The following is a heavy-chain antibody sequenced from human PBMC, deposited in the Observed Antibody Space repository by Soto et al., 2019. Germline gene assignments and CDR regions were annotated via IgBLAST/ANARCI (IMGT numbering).Heavy chain of an antibody. J-gene: IGHJ4*02. D-gene: IGHD3-22*01. CDR2: IYYSGST. CDR1: CGSISSGGYY. CDR3: ASTMIVPYYFDY. V-gene: IGHV4-31*03. Sequence: PSETLSLTCTFSCGSISSGGYYWSWIRQHPGKGLEWIGYIYYSGSTYYNPSLKSRVTISVDTSKNQFSLKLSSVTAADTAVYYCASTMIVPYYFDYWGQGTLVTVSS.